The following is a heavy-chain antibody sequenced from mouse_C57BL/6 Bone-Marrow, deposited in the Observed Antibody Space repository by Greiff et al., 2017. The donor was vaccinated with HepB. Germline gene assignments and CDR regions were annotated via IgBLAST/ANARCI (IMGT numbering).Heavy chain of an antibody. D-gene: IGHD2-1*01. CDR2: ISYDGSN. J-gene: IGHJ2*01. CDR1: GYSITSGYY. V-gene: IGHV3-6*01. CDR3: ARANGNSFDY. Sequence: ESGPGLVKPSQSLSLTCSVTGYSITSGYYWNWIRQFPGNKLEWMGYISYDGSNNYNPSLKNRISITRDTSKNQFFLKLNSVTTEDTATYYCARANGNSFDYWGQGTTLTVSS.